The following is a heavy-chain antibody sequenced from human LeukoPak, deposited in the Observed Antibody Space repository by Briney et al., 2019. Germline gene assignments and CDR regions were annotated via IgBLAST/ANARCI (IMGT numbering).Heavy chain of an antibody. D-gene: IGHD3-16*02. V-gene: IGHV4-59*08. CDR1: GGPIGTYY. Sequence: SETLSLTGTVSGGPIGTYYRSWVRPSPGPGREWIGYIYVTGTRYNPYLQSRVTTSVDRSRNQFFLKMTSVTAADTAVYYCARHIGGGIEDMDVWGRGTKVTVSS. CDR2: IYVTGT. CDR3: ARHIGGGIEDMDV. J-gene: IGHJ6*03.